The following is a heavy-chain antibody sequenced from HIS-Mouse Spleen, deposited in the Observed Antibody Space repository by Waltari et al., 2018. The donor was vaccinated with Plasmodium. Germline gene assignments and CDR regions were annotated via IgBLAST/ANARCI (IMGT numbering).Heavy chain of an antibody. CDR1: GFTFRIYS. CDR3: ARESSSSWYFDY. Sequence: EVQLVESGGGLVKPGGSLRLSCAASGFTFRIYSRNWVRQAPGKGLEWVSSISSSSSYIYYADSVKGGFTISRDNAKNSLYLQMNSLRAEDTAVYYCARESSSSWYFDYWGQGTLVTVSS. J-gene: IGHJ4*02. V-gene: IGHV3-21*01. CDR2: ISSSSSYI. D-gene: IGHD6-13*01.